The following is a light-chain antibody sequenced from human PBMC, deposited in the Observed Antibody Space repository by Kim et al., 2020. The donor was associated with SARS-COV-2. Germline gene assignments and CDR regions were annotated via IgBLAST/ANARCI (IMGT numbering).Light chain of an antibody. Sequence: EIVMTQSPISLAVTPGEPASISCTSSQSLLHSNGYYFLDWYVQKPGQSPQLLIYVASHWASGVPDRFSGSGSGTDFTLKISRVEAEDVGIYYCTQVLRTPVTFGGGTKVDIK. V-gene: IGKV2-28*01. CDR3: TQVLRTPVT. CDR2: VAS. CDR1: QSLLHSNGYYF. J-gene: IGKJ4*01.